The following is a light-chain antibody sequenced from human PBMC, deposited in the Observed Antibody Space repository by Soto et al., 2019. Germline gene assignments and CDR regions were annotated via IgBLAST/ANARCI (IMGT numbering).Light chain of an antibody. Sequence: EIVMTQSPATLSVSPGERATLSCRASQSVSSKLAWYQQKPGQAPRLLIYDTSTRATGIPARFSGSGSGTEFTLTISGLEPEDFAVYYCQQYGNSPGTFGQGTKVDIK. CDR1: QSVSSK. V-gene: IGKV3-15*01. CDR2: DTS. CDR3: QQYGNSPGT. J-gene: IGKJ1*01.